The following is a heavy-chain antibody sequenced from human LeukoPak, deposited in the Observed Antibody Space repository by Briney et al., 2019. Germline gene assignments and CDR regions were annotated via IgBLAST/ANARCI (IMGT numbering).Heavy chain of an antibody. CDR1: GYTFTGYY. J-gene: IGHJ5*02. V-gene: IGHV1-2*02. Sequence: ASVKVSCNASGYTFTGYYMHWVRQAPGQGLEWMGWINPNSGGTNYAQKFQGRVTMTRDTSISTAYMELSRLRSDDTAVYYCARDQYSSSWYMYNWFDPWGQGTLVTVSS. CDR3: ARDQYSSSWYMYNWFDP. CDR2: INPNSGGT. D-gene: IGHD6-13*01.